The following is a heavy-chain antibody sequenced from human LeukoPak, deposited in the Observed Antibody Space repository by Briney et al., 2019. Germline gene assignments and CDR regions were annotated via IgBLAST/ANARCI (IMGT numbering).Heavy chain of an antibody. CDR2: ITDVGDRA. CDR3: TKDQDFRLGSMDF. CDR1: GFRFRTYA. Sequence: GGSLRLSCGTSGFRFRTYAMTWVRQAPGKGLEWVSTITDVGDRALYIDSVRGRFTIFRDDSQNTLYLQMNSLRAEDTAVYYCTKDQDFRLGSMDFWGQGTLVTVSS. D-gene: IGHD7-27*01. J-gene: IGHJ4*02. V-gene: IGHV3-23*01.